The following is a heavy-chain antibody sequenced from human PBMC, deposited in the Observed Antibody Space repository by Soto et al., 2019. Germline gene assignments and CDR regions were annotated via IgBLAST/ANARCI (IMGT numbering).Heavy chain of an antibody. Sequence: QVQLVESGGGVVQPGRSLRLSCAASGFTFSSYGMHWVRQAPGKGLEWVAVISYDGSNKYYADSVKGRFTISRDNSKNTLYLQMNSLRAEDTAVYYCAKVGAARLICYYGMDVWGQGTTVTVSS. CDR3: AKVGAARLICYYGMDV. CDR2: ISYDGSNK. D-gene: IGHD6-6*01. CDR1: GFTFSSYG. J-gene: IGHJ6*02. V-gene: IGHV3-30*18.